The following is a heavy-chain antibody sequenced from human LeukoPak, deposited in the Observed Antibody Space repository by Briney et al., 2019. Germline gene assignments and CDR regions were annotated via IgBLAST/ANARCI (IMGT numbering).Heavy chain of an antibody. CDR3: ARDYGDSCYDY. J-gene: IGHJ4*02. CDR1: GYSISSGYY. CDR2: IYHSGST. Sequence: SETLSLTCTVSGYSISSGYYWGWIRQPPGKGLEWIGSIYHSGSTYYNPSLKSRVTISVDTSKNQFSLKLSSVTAADTAVYYCARDYGDSCYDYWGQGTLVTVSS. V-gene: IGHV4-38-2*02. D-gene: IGHD2-15*01.